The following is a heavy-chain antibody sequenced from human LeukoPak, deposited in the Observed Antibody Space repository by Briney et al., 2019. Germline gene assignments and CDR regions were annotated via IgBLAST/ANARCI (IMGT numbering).Heavy chain of an antibody. CDR1: GGSFSGYY. Sequence: SETLSLTCAVYGGSFSGYYWSWIRQPPGKGLEWIGEINHSGSTNYNPSLKSRVTISVDTSKNQFSLKRSSVTAADTAVYYCARGRTIFGVVTHYYYYYMDVWGKGTTVTVSS. CDR3: ARGRTIFGVVTHYYYYYMDV. V-gene: IGHV4-34*01. CDR2: INHSGST. D-gene: IGHD3-3*01. J-gene: IGHJ6*03.